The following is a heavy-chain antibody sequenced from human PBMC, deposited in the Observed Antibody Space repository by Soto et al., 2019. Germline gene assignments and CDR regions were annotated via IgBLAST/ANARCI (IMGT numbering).Heavy chain of an antibody. D-gene: IGHD3-22*01. V-gene: IGHV1-69*01. Sequence: QVQLVQSGAEVKKPGSSVKVSCKASGGTFSSYAISWVRQAPGQGLEWMGGIIPIFGTANYAQKFQGRGTITADESTSTAYMELSSLRSEDTAVYYCARDWADYYDSSGYYHWGQGTLVTVSS. CDR3: ARDWADYYDSSGYYH. J-gene: IGHJ5*02. CDR1: GGTFSSYA. CDR2: IIPIFGTA.